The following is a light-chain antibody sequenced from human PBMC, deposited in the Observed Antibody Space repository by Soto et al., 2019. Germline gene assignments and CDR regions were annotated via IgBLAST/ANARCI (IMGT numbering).Light chain of an antibody. J-gene: IGKJ5*01. CDR2: DTS. CDR3: QQRKYWPPVT. CDR1: QSVDRY. V-gene: IGKV3-11*01. Sequence: ETVLTQSPATLSLSPGERATLSCRASQSVDRYLAWYQQKPGQAPRLLIYDTSNRATGIPARFSGSGSGTDFPLTISSLEPEDFALYYCQQRKYWPPVTFGQGTRLEIK.